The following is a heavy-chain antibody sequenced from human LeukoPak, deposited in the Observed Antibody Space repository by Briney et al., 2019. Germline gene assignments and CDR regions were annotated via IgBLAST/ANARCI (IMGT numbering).Heavy chain of an antibody. Sequence: GASVKVSCKASGYTSTSYYMHWVRQAPGQGLEWMGIINPSGGSTSYAQKFQGRVTMTRDTSTSTVYMELSSLRSEDTAVYYCARADSYYYDSSGYYLDYWGQGTLVTVSS. D-gene: IGHD3-22*01. V-gene: IGHV1-46*01. J-gene: IGHJ4*02. CDR3: ARADSYYYDSSGYYLDY. CDR2: INPSGGST. CDR1: GYTSTSYY.